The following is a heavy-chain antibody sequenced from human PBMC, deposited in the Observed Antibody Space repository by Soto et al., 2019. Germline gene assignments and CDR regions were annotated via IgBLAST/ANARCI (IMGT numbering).Heavy chain of an antibody. CDR1: GFTFSTYH. V-gene: IGHV3-21*02. CDR2: IGGGGDEI. Sequence: EVQLVESGGGLVKPGESLRLSCAASGFTFSTYHMNWVRLAPGKGLEWISSIGGGGDEIYYADSVRGRFTISRDNAKASLYLQMNSLRVEDPAVYYCANAPKVIFPSNWGQGTVVTVSS. CDR3: ANAPKVIFPSN. D-gene: IGHD2-21*01. J-gene: IGHJ4*01.